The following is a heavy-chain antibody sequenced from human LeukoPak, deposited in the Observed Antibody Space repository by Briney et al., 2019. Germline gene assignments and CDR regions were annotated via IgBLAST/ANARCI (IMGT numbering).Heavy chain of an antibody. CDR3: ARGSDLIPQVR. D-gene: IGHD3-10*01. Sequence: SETLSLTCALCGGSFSGYYWSWIRQPPGKGLEWIGEINHSGSTNYNPSLKSRVTISVDTSKNQFSLKLSSVTAADTAVYYCARGSDLIPQVRWGQGTLVTVSS. J-gene: IGHJ4*02. CDR1: GGSFSGYY. CDR2: INHSGST. V-gene: IGHV4-34*01.